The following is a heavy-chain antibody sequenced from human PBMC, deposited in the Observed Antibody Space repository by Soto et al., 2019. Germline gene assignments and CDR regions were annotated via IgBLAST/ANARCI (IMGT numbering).Heavy chain of an antibody. CDR1: GFTFSSYG. V-gene: IGHV3-30*18. Sequence: QVQLVESGGGVVQPGRSLRLSCAASGFTFSSYGMHWVRQAPGKGLEWVAVISYDGSNKYYADSVKGRFTISRDNSKNTLYLQMNSLTAEDTAVYYCAKDAHGVITPWGQGTLVTVSS. J-gene: IGHJ5*02. D-gene: IGHD3-22*01. CDR2: ISYDGSNK. CDR3: AKDAHGVITP.